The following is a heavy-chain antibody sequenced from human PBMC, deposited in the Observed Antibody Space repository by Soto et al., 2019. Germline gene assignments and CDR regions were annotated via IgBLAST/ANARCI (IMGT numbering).Heavy chain of an antibody. CDR2: IYWADDK. Sequence: GPTLVNPTQTLTLTCTFSWFSITVDGEGVGWIRQPPGKSLEWLALIYWADDKRYSPSLRNRLTITLDNSKDQVILTMTDMGPADTATYYCAHGYVQLLATFHYFDSWGQGTQVTVSS. D-gene: IGHD2-2*01. CDR3: AHGYVQLLATFHYFDS. J-gene: IGHJ4*02. CDR1: WFSITVDGEG. V-gene: IGHV2-5*02.